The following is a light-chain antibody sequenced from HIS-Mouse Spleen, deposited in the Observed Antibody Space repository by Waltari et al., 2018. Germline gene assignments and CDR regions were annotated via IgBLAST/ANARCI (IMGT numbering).Light chain of an antibody. CDR1: QDISNY. J-gene: IGKJ2*01. Sequence: DIQMTQSPSSLSASVGDRVTITCQASQDISNYLNWYQQKPGKAPKLLIYDASNLETGVPSRFSGSGSGTDFTFTISSLQPEDIATYYCQQYDNLPHWGYTLGQGTKLEIK. CDR3: QQYDNLPHWGYT. CDR2: DAS. V-gene: IGKV1-33*01.